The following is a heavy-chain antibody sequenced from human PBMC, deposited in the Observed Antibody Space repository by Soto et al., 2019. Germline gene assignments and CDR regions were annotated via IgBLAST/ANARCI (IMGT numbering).Heavy chain of an antibody. J-gene: IGHJ6*03. D-gene: IGHD3-10*01. CDR3: ARDPFRYYGSGAYYYYMDV. Sequence: SETLSLTCAVYGGSFSGYYWSWIRQPPGKGLEWIGEINHSGSTNYNPSLKSRVTISVDTSKNQFSLKLSSVTAADTAVYYCARDPFRYYGSGAYYYYMDVWGKGTTVTVSS. CDR1: GGSFSGYY. CDR2: INHSGST. V-gene: IGHV4-34*01.